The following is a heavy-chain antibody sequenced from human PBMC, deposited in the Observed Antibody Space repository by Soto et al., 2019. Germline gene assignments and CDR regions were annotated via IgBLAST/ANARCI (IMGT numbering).Heavy chain of an antibody. Sequence: VQLVESGGGVVQPGRSLRLSCAASGFTFSSYAMHWVRQAPGKGLEWVAVISYDGSNKYYADSVKGRFTISRDNSKNTLYLQMNSLRAEDTAVYYCATIETYYYDSSGYFDYWGQGTLVTVSS. V-gene: IGHV3-30-3*01. CDR3: ATIETYYYDSSGYFDY. J-gene: IGHJ4*02. CDR2: ISYDGSNK. D-gene: IGHD3-22*01. CDR1: GFTFSSYA.